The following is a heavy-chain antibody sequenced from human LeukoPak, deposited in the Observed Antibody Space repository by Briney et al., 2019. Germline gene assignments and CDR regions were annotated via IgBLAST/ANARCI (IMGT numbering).Heavy chain of an antibody. CDR2: IFYSGST. V-gene: IGHV4-59*01. CDR1: GGSISSYF. D-gene: IGHD1-26*01. Sequence: SETLSLTCTVSGGSISSYFWSWIRQPPGKGLEWIGYIFYSGSTNYNPSLKSRVTISVDTSKNQFSLKLSSVTAADTAVYYCAREGAGSYYAPVWGRGTLVTVSS. J-gene: IGHJ4*02. CDR3: AREGAGSYYAPV.